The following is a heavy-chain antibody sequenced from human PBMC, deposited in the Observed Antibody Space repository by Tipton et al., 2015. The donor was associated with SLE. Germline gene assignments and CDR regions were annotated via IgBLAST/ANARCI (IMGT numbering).Heavy chain of an antibody. Sequence: RSLRLSCAASGFTFSSYGMHWVRQAPGKGLEWVAVIWYDGSNKYYADSVKGRFTISRDNSKNTLYLQMNSLRAEDTAVYYCARSMTTVTPGYAFDIWGQGTMVPVSS. CDR2: IWYDGSNK. J-gene: IGHJ3*02. V-gene: IGHV3-33*01. CDR3: ARSMTTVTPGYAFDI. D-gene: IGHD4-11*01. CDR1: GFTFSSYG.